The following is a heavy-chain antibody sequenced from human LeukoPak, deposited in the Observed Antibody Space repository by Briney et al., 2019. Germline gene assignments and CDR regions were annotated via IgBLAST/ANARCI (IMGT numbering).Heavy chain of an antibody. CDR1: GGSISSYY. V-gene: IGHV4-59*01. CDR2: IYYSVST. Sequence: PSETLSLTCTVSGGSISSYYWSWIRPPPGKGLEWIGYIYYSVSTNYNPSLKSRVTISADTSKNQFSLKLSSVTAADTAVYYCARAICSGGSCYSRYYYYYYMDVWGKGTTVTVSS. D-gene: IGHD2-15*01. CDR3: ARAICSGGSCYSRYYYYYYMDV. J-gene: IGHJ6*03.